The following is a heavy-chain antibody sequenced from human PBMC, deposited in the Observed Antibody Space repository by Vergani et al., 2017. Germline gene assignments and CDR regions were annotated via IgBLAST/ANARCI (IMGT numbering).Heavy chain of an antibody. CDR1: GFTFSSYS. D-gene: IGHD6-6*01. Sequence: EVQLVESGGGLVQPGGSLRLSCAASGFTFSSYSMNWVRQAPGKGLEWVTYISSSSSTIYYADSVKGRFTISRANAKNSLYLQMNSLRAEDTAVYYCAREAGSSSYYYYYMDVWGKGTTVTVSS. CDR2: ISSSSSTI. J-gene: IGHJ6*03. CDR3: AREAGSSSYYYYYMDV. V-gene: IGHV3-48*01.